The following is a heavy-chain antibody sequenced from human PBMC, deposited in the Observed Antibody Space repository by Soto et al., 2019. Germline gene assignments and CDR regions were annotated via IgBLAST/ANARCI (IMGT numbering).Heavy chain of an antibody. Sequence: KQSQTLSLTCAISGDSVSSNSAAWNWIRQSPSRGLEWLGRTYYRSKWYNDYAVSVKSRITINPDTSTNQFSLQLNSVTPEDTAVYYCAQQTYYYDSSGYPPWTLDAFDIWGQGTMVTVSS. D-gene: IGHD3-22*01. CDR3: AQQTYYYDSSGYPPWTLDAFDI. V-gene: IGHV6-1*01. CDR2: TYYRSKWYN. J-gene: IGHJ3*02. CDR1: GDSVSSNSAA.